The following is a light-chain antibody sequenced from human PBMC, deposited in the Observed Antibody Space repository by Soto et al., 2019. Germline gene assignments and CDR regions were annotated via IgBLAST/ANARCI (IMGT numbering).Light chain of an antibody. CDR1: QSVGSN. Sequence: EIVMTQSPATLSVSPWERATLSCRASQSVGSNLAWYQQKPGRAPRLLIYDASNRATGIPARFSGSGSGTDLTLTISSLEPEDFAVYYCQQRSKRTFGQGTKVDIK. J-gene: IGKJ1*01. CDR3: QQRSKRT. V-gene: IGKV3-11*01. CDR2: DAS.